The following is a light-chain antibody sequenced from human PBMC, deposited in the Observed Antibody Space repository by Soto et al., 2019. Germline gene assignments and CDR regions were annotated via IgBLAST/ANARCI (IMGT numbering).Light chain of an antibody. CDR3: QTLNVYPLT. CDR1: QDISTD. CDR2: AAS. Sequence: DIQLTQSPSFLSASVGDRVTITCRASQDISTDLAWYQQKPGKAPKLLIYAASTLQSGVPSRFSGSGSGTEFTLTISILQPEDFATYYCQTLNVYPLTFGGGAKVEIQ. V-gene: IGKV1-9*01. J-gene: IGKJ4*01.